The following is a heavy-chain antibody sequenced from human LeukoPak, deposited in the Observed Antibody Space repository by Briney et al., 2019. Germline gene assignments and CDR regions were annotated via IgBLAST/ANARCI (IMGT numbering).Heavy chain of an antibody. CDR1: GYSIGSGYH. D-gene: IGHD4-11*01. Sequence: PSETLSLTCAVSGYSIGSGYHRGWIRQPPGKGLDWIGSIDHSGSTYYNPSREGPVTVSLGTSTNQFSPKLTSVAAADTAVYYCARAPTSSNYHWFDPWGQGPLVTVSS. CDR3: ARAPTSSNYHWFDP. CDR2: IDHSGST. V-gene: IGHV4-38-2*01. J-gene: IGHJ5*02.